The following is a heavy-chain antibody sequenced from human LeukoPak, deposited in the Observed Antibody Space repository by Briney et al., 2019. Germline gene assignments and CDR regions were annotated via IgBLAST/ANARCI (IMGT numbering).Heavy chain of an antibody. J-gene: IGHJ5*02. V-gene: IGHV4-59*01. CDR1: GGSISSYY. CDR3: ARGADYYDFWSGYSGFDP. CDR2: IYYSEST. D-gene: IGHD3-3*01. Sequence: SETLSLTCTVSGGSISSYYWSWIRQPPGKGLEWIGYIYYSESTNYNPSLKSRVTISVDTSKNQFSLKLSSVTAADTAVYYCARGADYYDFWSGYSGFDPWGQGTLVTVSS.